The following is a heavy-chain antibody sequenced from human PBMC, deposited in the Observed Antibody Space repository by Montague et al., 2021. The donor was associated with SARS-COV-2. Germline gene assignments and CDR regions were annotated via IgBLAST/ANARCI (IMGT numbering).Heavy chain of an antibody. CDR1: GGSISSYY. CDR3: ARGSYGPDAFDL. J-gene: IGHJ3*01. CDR2: IYYSGST. V-gene: IGHV4-59*01. Sequence: SETLSLTCTVSGGSISSYYWSWIRQPPGKGLEWIGYIYYSGSTNXNPSLKSRVTISLDTSKSQLSLKLNSVTAADTAVYYCARGSYGPDAFDLWGQGTMVTVSS. D-gene: IGHD5-18*01.